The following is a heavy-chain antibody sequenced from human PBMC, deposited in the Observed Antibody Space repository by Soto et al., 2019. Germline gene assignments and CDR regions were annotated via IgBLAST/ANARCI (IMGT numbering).Heavy chain of an antibody. D-gene: IGHD6-19*01. V-gene: IGHV3-30*18. CDR2: ISYDGSNK. CDR1: GFTFSSYG. Sequence: QVQLVESGGGVLQPGRSLRLSCAASGFTFSSYGMHWVRQAPGKGLEWVAVISYDGSNKYYADSVKGRFTISRDNSKNTLYLHMNSLRAEDTGVYYCAKERAVAGRYYYYCMDVWGQGTTVTVSS. J-gene: IGHJ6*02. CDR3: AKERAVAGRYYYYCMDV.